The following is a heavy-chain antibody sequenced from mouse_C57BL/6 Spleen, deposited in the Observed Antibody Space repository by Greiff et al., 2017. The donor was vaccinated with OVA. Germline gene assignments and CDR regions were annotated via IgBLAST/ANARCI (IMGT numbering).Heavy chain of an antibody. D-gene: IGHD1-1*02. CDR3: ARRRKLWTFFDY. J-gene: IGHJ2*01. Sequence: EVQLQQSGPELVKPGASVKIPCKASGYTFTDYNMDWVKQSHGKSLEWIGDINPNNGGTIYNQKFKGKATLTVDKSSSTAYTELRSLTSEDTAVYYCARRRKLWTFFDYWGQGTTLTVSS. CDR2: INPNNGGT. CDR1: GYTFTDYN. V-gene: IGHV1-18*01.